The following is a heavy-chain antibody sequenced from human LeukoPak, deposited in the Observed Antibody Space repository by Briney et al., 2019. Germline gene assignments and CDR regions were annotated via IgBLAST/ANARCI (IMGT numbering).Heavy chain of an antibody. Sequence: GRSLRLSCAASGFTFSTYAMHWVRQAPGKGLEWVAVISYDGNNKDYADSVKGRFTISRDNSKNTLFLQMNSLRAEDTAVYYCAKVPSSSWYKGIDYWGQGALVTVSS. CDR3: AKVPSSSWYKGIDY. CDR2: ISYDGNNK. D-gene: IGHD6-13*01. J-gene: IGHJ4*02. CDR1: GFTFSTYA. V-gene: IGHV3-30-3*01.